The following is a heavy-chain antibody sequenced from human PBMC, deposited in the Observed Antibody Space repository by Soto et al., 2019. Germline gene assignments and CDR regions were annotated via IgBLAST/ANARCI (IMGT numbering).Heavy chain of an antibody. Sequence: PSETLSLTCSASGGSITSSSHFWGWVRQPPGKGLEWIGTIYFTGNTYYTPSLKSRLTMSIDTSKNEFSLRLNSVTAADTAVYYCAGQTFTIAAASYGRSNWFDPWGPGTLVTVSP. J-gene: IGHJ5*02. V-gene: IGHV4-39*01. CDR2: IYFTGNT. D-gene: IGHD6-25*01. CDR1: GGSITSSSHF. CDR3: AGQTFTIAAASYGRSNWFDP.